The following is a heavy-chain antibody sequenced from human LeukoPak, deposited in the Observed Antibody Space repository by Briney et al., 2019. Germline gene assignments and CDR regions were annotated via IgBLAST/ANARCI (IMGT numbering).Heavy chain of an antibody. CDR2: INHSGST. D-gene: IGHD2-2*02. CDR1: GGSISSGGYY. Sequence: PSETLSLTCTVSGGSISSGGYYWSWIRQPPGKGLEWIGEINHSGSTNYNPSLKSRVTISVDTSKNQFSLKLSSVTAADTAVYYCARGPEHCSSTSCYIGTDYYYGMDVWGQGTTVTVSS. V-gene: IGHV4-39*07. J-gene: IGHJ6*02. CDR3: ARGPEHCSSTSCYIGTDYYYGMDV.